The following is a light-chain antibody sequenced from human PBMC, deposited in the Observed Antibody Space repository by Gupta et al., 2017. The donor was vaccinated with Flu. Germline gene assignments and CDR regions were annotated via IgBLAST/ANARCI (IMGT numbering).Light chain of an antibody. CDR1: QSVSSN. J-gene: IGKJ3*01. CDR3: PQYNYGQRLL. V-gene: IGKV3-15*01. CDR2: CAS. Sequence: EIVMTQSPATLYVSPGERATLSCRASQSVSSNLAWYQQKPGQAPRLLIYCASTRATGTPARFSGSGSGTEFTLIISSLHSEDFSVYYCPQYNYGQRLLFGPGTKVDIK.